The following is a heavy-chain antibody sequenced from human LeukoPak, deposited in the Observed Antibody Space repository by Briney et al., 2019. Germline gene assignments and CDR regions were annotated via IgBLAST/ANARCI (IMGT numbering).Heavy chain of an antibody. CDR2: IKQDGSEK. CDR3: ARNAWFGSTGHEGNYFDY. Sequence: GGSLRLSCAASGFTFSSYWMSWVRQAPGKGLEWVANIKQDGSEKYYVDSVKGRFTISRDNAKNSLYLQMNSLRAEDTAVYYCARNAWFGSTGHEGNYFDYWGQGTLVTVSS. V-gene: IGHV3-7*01. CDR1: GFTFSSYW. J-gene: IGHJ4*02. D-gene: IGHD2-2*01.